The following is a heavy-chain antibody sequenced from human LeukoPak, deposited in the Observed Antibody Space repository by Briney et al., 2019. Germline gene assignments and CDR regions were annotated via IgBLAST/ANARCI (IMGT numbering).Heavy chain of an antibody. Sequence: GGSLRLSCAAAGFTFSSYGMHWVRQAAGKWLEWVAVIWFVGSNKYYAESVEGRFTISRDNSKNTLYLQINSLRAEDTAVYYCARDRNYGSGSYSLYYYYGMDVWGKGTTVTVSS. D-gene: IGHD3-10*01. J-gene: IGHJ6*04. CDR1: GFTFSSYG. CDR3: ARDRNYGSGSYSLYYYYGMDV. V-gene: IGHV3-33*01. CDR2: IWFVGSNK.